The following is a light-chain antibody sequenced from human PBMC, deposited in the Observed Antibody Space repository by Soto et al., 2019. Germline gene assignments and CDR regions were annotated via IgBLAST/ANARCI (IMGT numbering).Light chain of an antibody. Sequence: EIVMTQSPATLSVSPGERATLSCRASESVSNNLAWYQQKPGQAPRLLIYFASTRATGIPARFSGSGSGTEFILVSSSRQSNDVAVYYCQQYNEWPRTFGVGTKVETK. CDR1: ESVSNN. J-gene: IGKJ4*01. CDR2: FAS. CDR3: QQYNEWPRT. V-gene: IGKV3-15*01.